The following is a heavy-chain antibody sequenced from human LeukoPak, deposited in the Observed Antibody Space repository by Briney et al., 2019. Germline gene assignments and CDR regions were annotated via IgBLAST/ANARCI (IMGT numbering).Heavy chain of an antibody. CDR3: TKGVAADIYYYYYMDV. CDR2: ISYDGSNK. Sequence: GGSLRLSCAASGFTFSSYGMHWVRQAPGKGLEWVAVISYDGSNKYYADSVEGRFTISRDNSKNTLYLQMNSLRAEDTAVYYCTKGVAADIYYYYYMDVWGTGTTVTVSS. D-gene: IGHD2-15*01. J-gene: IGHJ6*03. V-gene: IGHV3-30*18. CDR1: GFTFSSYG.